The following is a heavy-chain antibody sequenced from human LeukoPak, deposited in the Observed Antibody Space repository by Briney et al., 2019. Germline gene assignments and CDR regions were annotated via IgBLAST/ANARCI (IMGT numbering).Heavy chain of an antibody. J-gene: IGHJ4*02. D-gene: IGHD3-3*01. CDR1: GFTLRSYT. CDR2: IGISSNKI. Sequence: GGSLRLSCSASGFTLRSYTMNWVRQAPGKGLEWVSSIGISSNKIYYADSVKGRFTISRDNAKNSLYLQMNSLRAEDTAVYYCARGTHNFGVVFDYFDYWGQGTLVTVSS. CDR3: ARGTHNFGVVFDYFDY. V-gene: IGHV3-21*01.